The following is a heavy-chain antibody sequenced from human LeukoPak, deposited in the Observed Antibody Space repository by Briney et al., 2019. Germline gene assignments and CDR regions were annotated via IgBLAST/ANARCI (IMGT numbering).Heavy chain of an antibody. CDR2: ISAYNGNT. CDR1: GYSFTSYG. D-gene: IGHD3-3*01. CDR3: ASGPMTMYYFDY. V-gene: IGHV1-18*01. J-gene: IGHJ4*02. Sequence: GASVKVSCKASGYSFTSYGISWVRQAPGQGLEWMGWISAYNGNTNYAQKFQGRVTTTTDTSTNTAYMELRSLRSDDTAVYYCASGPMTMYYFDYWGQGTLVTVSS.